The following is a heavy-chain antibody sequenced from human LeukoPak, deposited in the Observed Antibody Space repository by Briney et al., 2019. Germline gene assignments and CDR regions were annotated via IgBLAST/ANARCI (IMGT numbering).Heavy chain of an antibody. CDR1: GGSISSYY. Sequence: PSETLSLTCTVSGGSISSYYWSWIRQPPGKGLEWIGYIYYSGSTNYNPSLKSRVTISVDTSKSQFSLKLSSVTAADTAVYYCARDAYGDYGFDYWGQGILVTVSS. CDR3: ARDAYGDYGFDY. CDR2: IYYSGST. V-gene: IGHV4-59*01. D-gene: IGHD4-17*01. J-gene: IGHJ4*02.